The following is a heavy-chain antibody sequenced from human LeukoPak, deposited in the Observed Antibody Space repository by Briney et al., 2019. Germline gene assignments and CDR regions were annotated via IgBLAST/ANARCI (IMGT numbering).Heavy chain of an antibody. CDR1: GFTFSNYW. CDR2: INGDGSMP. J-gene: IGHJ4*02. Sequence: PGGSLRLSCAASGFTFSNYWMHWVRQAPGKGLVWVSCINGDGSMPTYADSVKGRFTISRDNAKNTLYLQMNSLRAEDTAVYYCARGAIVGANFDYWGQGTLVTVSS. D-gene: IGHD1-26*01. V-gene: IGHV3-74*01. CDR3: ARGAIVGANFDY.